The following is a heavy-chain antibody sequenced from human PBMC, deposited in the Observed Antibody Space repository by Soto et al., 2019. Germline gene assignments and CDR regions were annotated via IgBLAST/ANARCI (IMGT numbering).Heavy chain of an antibody. CDR1: GGTFSSYA. CDR2: IIPIFGTA. J-gene: IGHJ4*02. V-gene: IGHV1-69*01. CDR3: ARTPLGYCSSTSCPRHFDY. Sequence: KVSCKASGGTFSSYAISWVRQAPGQGLEWMGGIIPIFGTANYAQKFQGRVTITADESTSTAYMELSSLRSEDTAVYYCARTPLGYCSSTSCPRHFDYWGQGTLVTVSP. D-gene: IGHD2-2*01.